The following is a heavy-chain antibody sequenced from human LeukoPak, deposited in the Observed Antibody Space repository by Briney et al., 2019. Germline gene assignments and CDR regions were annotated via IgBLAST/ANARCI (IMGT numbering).Heavy chain of an antibody. CDR2: IYYSGST. J-gene: IGHJ4*02. Sequence: SETLSLTCTVSGGSISSGDYYWSWIRQPPGTGLEWIGYIYYSGSTYYNPSLKSRVTISVDTSRNQFSLKLSSVTAADTAVYYCARAYYGSGSYTFDYWGQGTLVTVSS. CDR3: ARAYYGSGSYTFDY. D-gene: IGHD3-10*01. CDR1: GGSISSGDYY. V-gene: IGHV4-30-4*01.